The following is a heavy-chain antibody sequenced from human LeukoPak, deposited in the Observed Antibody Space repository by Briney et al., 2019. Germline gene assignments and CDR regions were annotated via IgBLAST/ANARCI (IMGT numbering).Heavy chain of an antibody. CDR1: GGSISSHY. Sequence: SETLPLTCTVSGGSISSHYWSWIRQPPGKGLEWIGYIYYSGSTNYNPSLKSRVTISVDTSKNQFSLKLSSVTAADTAVYYCARASPRSYYYYGMDVWGQGTTVTVSS. CDR2: IYYSGST. CDR3: ARASPRSYYYYGMDV. V-gene: IGHV4-59*11. D-gene: IGHD3-16*02. J-gene: IGHJ6*02.